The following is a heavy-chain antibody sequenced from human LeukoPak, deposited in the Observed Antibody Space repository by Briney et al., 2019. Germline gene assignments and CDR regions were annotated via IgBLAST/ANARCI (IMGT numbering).Heavy chain of an antibody. CDR1: GNTFTGHY. D-gene: IGHD4-17*01. CDR3: ARGGATSETTYPIDY. Sequence: GASVKVSCKVSGNTFTGHYMHWVRQAPGQGLEWVGWSNPESGGAKYAQKFQGRVTMTRDTSISTAYMDLSRLRSDDTAVYYCARGGATSETTYPIDYWGQGTLVTVSS. CDR2: SNPESGGA. V-gene: IGHV1-2*02. J-gene: IGHJ4*02.